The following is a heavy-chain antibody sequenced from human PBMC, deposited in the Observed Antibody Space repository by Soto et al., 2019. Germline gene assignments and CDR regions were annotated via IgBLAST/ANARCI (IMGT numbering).Heavy chain of an antibody. Sequence: PSETLSLTCTVSGGSISSYYWSWIRQPPGKGLEWIGYIYYSGSTNYNPSLKSRVTISVDTSKNQFSLKLSSVTAADTAVYYCERTYYERSGYFPNYFDYWGQGTLVTV. CDR2: IYYSGST. CDR3: ERTYYERSGYFPNYFDY. D-gene: IGHD3-22*01. CDR1: GGSISSYY. J-gene: IGHJ4*02. V-gene: IGHV4-59*12.